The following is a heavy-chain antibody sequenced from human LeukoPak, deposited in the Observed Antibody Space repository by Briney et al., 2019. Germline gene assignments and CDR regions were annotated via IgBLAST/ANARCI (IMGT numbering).Heavy chain of an antibody. CDR2: IYPGDSET. CDR3: ARPGMEGATTDAFDI. CDR1: GYSFTTYW. D-gene: IGHD1-26*01. J-gene: IGHJ3*02. V-gene: IGHV5-51*01. Sequence: GASLQISCKGSGYSFTTYWIAWVRQLPGKGLEWMGIIYPGDSETRYSPSFQGQVTISADKSISTAYLQWSSLKASDTAMYYCARPGMEGATTDAFDIWGQGTMVTVSS.